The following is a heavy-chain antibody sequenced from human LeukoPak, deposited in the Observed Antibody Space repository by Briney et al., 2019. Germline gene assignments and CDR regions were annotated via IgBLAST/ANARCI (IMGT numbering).Heavy chain of an antibody. D-gene: IGHD3-16*01. J-gene: IGHJ4*02. Sequence: GGSLRLSCAASGFTFSSYAMSWVRQAPGKGLEWVSAISGSGGSTYYADSVKGRFTISRDNSKNTLYLQMNSLRAEDTAVYYCAKDQRGMITFGGVVSYWGQGTLVTVSS. CDR3: AKDQRGMITFGGVVSY. V-gene: IGHV3-23*01. CDR2: ISGSGGST. CDR1: GFTFSSYA.